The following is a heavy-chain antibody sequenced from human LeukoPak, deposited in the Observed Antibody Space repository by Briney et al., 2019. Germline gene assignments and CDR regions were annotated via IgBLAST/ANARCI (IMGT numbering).Heavy chain of an antibody. V-gene: IGHV3-23*01. D-gene: IGHD3-22*01. J-gene: IGHJ3*02. CDR3: AKDWGYDSSGYYTAVAAFDI. CDR1: GFTFTSYA. CDR2: ISGSGGST. Sequence: PGGSLRLSCAASGFTFTSYAMSWVRQAPGEGLEWGSAISGSGGSTYYADSVKGRFTISRDNSKSTLCLHMNSLRAEDKAVYQCAKDWGYDSSGYYTAVAAFDIWRQGTMVTVSS.